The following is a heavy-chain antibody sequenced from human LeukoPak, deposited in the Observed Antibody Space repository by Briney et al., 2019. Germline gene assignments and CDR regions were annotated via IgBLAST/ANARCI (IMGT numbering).Heavy chain of an antibody. D-gene: IGHD3-22*01. Sequence: SETLSLTCTVSGGSISSYYWSWIRQTPGKGLEWIGYIYYSGSTNYNPSLKSRVTISVDTSKNQFSLKLSSVTAADTAVCYCASSQGYDSSGYYYEGMRYYFDYWGQGTLVTVSS. CDR3: ASSQGYDSSGYYYEGMRYYFDY. J-gene: IGHJ4*02. V-gene: IGHV4-59*01. CDR1: GGSISSYY. CDR2: IYYSGST.